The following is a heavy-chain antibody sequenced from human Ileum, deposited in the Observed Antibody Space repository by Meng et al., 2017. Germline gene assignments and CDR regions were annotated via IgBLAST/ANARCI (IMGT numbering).Heavy chain of an antibody. J-gene: IGHJ4*03. V-gene: IGHV4-59*01. D-gene: IGHD6-13*01. Sequence: SETLSLTCTVSGGSISSYYWSWIRQPPGKGLEWIGYIYYSGSTNYNPSLKSRVTISVDTSKNQFSLKLSSVTAADTAVYYCARGSFSSSNEGDYWGQGTLVTVSS. CDR1: GGSISSYY. CDR3: ARGSFSSSNEGDY. CDR2: IYYSGST.